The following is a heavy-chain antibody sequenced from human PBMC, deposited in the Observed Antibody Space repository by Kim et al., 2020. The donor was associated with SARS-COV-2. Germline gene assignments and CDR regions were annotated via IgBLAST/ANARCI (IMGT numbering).Heavy chain of an antibody. D-gene: IGHD1-1*01. CDR3: ARANGRNDLAY. CDR2: INSDGSTT. Sequence: GGSLRLSCAASGFTFSSYWMHWVRQAPGKGLVWVSRINSDGSTTTYAGSVKGRFTISRDNAKNTLYLQMNSLRAEDTAVYYCARANGRNDLAYWGQGTLVTVSS. J-gene: IGHJ4*02. CDR1: GFTFSSYW. V-gene: IGHV3-74*01.